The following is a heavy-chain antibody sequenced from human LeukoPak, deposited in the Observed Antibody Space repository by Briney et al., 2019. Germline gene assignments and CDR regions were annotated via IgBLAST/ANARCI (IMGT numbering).Heavy chain of an antibody. J-gene: IGHJ4*02. D-gene: IGHD7-27*01. V-gene: IGHV4-59*01. CDR3: ARGALGYYFDY. CDR1: GGSIGSYY. CDR2: IYYSGST. Sequence: SETLSLTCTVSGGSIGSYYWSWIRQPPGKGLEWIGYIYYSGSTNYNPSLKSRVTISVGTSKNQFSLKLSSVTAADTAVYYCARGALGYYFDYWGQGTLVTVSS.